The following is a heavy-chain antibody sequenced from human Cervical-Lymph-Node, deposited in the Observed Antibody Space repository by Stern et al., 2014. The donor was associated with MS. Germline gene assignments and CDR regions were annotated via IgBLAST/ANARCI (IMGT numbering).Heavy chain of an antibody. CDR2: ISGLNGNT. CDR1: GCSFISSG. J-gene: IGHJ4*02. V-gene: IGHV1-18*01. Sequence: QVQLVQSGSEVKKPGASVTVSCKAFGCSFISSGFSWVRQAPGQGLEWMGWISGLNGNTVYAQHSLGMIVMTTDTSTDTAYMELRSLKSDNTAVYSCARDAGGGAEVDYWGQGTLVTVSS. CDR3: ARDAGGGAEVDY.